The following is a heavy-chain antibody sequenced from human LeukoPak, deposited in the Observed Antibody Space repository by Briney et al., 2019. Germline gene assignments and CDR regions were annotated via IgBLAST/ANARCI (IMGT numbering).Heavy chain of an antibody. CDR3: ARVMELNENWFDP. CDR1: GYTFTSYG. D-gene: IGHD1-7*01. CDR2: ISAYNGNT. V-gene: IGHV1-18*01. Sequence: ASVKVSCKASGYTFTSYGISWVRQAPGQGLEWMGWISAYNGNTNYAQKLQGRVTMTTDTSTSTAHMELRSLRSDDTAVYYCARVMELNENWFDPWGQGTLVTVSS. J-gene: IGHJ5*02.